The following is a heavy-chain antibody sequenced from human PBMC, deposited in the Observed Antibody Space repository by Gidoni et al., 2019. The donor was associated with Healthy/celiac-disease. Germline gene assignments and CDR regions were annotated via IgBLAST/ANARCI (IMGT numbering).Heavy chain of an antibody. J-gene: IGHJ6*03. CDR3: ARVSNYDFWSGYYQDYYYYYMDV. D-gene: IGHD3-3*01. Sequence: EAQLVESGGGLIQLGGSLRPSCLASGSPVSSNYISWVRKAPGKGLEWVSVIYSGGSTYYADSVKGRFTISRDNSKNTLYLQMNSLRAEDTAVYYCARVSNYDFWSGYYQDYYYYYMDVWGKGTTVTVSS. CDR1: GSPVSSNY. CDR2: IYSGGST. V-gene: IGHV3-53*01.